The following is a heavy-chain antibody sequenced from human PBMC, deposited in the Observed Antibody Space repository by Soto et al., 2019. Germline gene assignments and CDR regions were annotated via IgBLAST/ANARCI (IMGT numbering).Heavy chain of an antibody. Sequence: GGSLRLSCAASGFSFSTYAMGWVRQAPGKGLEWVSAISSSGGGTYYVDSVKGRFTISRDNSRNTLYLQLNDLRAEDTAVYYCAKDSVPNDSSGIIDFDYWGQGTQVTVSS. CDR2: ISSSGGGT. CDR3: AKDSVPNDSSGIIDFDY. D-gene: IGHD3-22*01. CDR1: GFSFSTYA. V-gene: IGHV3-23*01. J-gene: IGHJ4*02.